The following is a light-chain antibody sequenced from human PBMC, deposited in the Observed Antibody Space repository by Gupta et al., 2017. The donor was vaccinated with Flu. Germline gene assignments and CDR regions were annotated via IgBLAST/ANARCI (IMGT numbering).Light chain of an antibody. Sequence: STGTLSVSPGEGATLSCRASETVYSHLAWYQQKPGQAPRLLLHGAFTRATGNPARFSGSESGTEFTLTISSLQYEDFAVYYCQKYNEWPRTFGQ. CDR3: QKYNEWPRT. CDR2: GAF. J-gene: IGKJ1*01. V-gene: IGKV3-15*01. CDR1: ETVYSH.